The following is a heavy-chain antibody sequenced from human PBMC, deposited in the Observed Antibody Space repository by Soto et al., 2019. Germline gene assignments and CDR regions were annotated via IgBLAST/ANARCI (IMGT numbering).Heavy chain of an antibody. CDR3: AKERDIVVVVAPLDY. V-gene: IGHV3-30*18. D-gene: IGHD2-15*01. J-gene: IGHJ4*02. CDR2: ISYDGSNK. CDR1: GFTFSSYG. Sequence: QVQLVESGGGVVQPGRSLRLSCAASGFTFSSYGMHWVRQAPGKGLEWVAVISYDGSNKYYADSVKGRFTISRDNSKNTLYLQMNSLRAEDTAVYDCAKERDIVVVVAPLDYWGQGTLVTVSS.